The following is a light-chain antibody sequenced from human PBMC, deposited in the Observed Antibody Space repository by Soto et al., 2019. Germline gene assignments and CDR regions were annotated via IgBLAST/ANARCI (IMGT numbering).Light chain of an antibody. Sequence: EIMMTQSPATLSVSPAERATLSCRASQSVSNNLAWYQQKPGQAPRLLIYYASTRATGIPARFSGSGSGTEFTLTISSLQSEDFALYYCQQYNNWPPITFGQGTRLEIK. CDR1: QSVSNN. CDR2: YAS. J-gene: IGKJ5*01. V-gene: IGKV3-15*01. CDR3: QQYNNWPPIT.